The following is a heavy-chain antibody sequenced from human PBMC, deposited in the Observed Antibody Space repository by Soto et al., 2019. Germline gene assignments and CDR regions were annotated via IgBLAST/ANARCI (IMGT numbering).Heavy chain of an antibody. D-gene: IGHD1-7*01. J-gene: IGHJ6*02. CDR2: IYYSGST. V-gene: IGHV4-30-4*01. CDR1: GGSISSGDYY. Sequence: SETLSLTCTVSGGSISSGDYYWSWIRQPPGKGLEWIGYIYYSGSTYYNPSLKSRVTISVDTSKNQFSLKLSSVTAADTAVYYCARDSGVTGTTREENYYYYYGMDVWGQGTTVTVSS. CDR3: ARDSGVTGTTREENYYYYYGMDV.